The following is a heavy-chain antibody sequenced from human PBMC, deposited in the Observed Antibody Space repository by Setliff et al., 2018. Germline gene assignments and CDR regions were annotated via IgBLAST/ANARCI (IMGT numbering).Heavy chain of an antibody. CDR2: INPSGGST. CDR1: GYTFTSYY. D-gene: IGHD3-22*01. Sequence: KVSCKASGYTFTSYYMHWVRQAPGQGLEWMGIINPSGGSTSYAQKFQGRVTMTRDTSTSTVYMELSGLRSEDTAVYYCARDPNYYDSSGQLLGDAFDIWGQGTMVTVSS. CDR3: ARDPNYYDSSGQLLGDAFDI. J-gene: IGHJ3*02. V-gene: IGHV1-46*01.